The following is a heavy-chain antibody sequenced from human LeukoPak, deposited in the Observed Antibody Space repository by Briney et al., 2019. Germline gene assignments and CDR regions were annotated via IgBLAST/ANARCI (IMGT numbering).Heavy chain of an antibody. Sequence: PGGSLRLSCAASGFTFSSYAMSWVRQAPGKGLEWVSVIYSGGSTYYADSVKGRFTISRDNSKNTLYLQMNSLRAEDTAVYYCARSVIYYDSSGYAPFDYWGQGTLVTVSS. V-gene: IGHV3-66*01. CDR1: GFTFSSYA. D-gene: IGHD3-22*01. CDR3: ARSVIYYDSSGYAPFDY. J-gene: IGHJ4*02. CDR2: IYSGGST.